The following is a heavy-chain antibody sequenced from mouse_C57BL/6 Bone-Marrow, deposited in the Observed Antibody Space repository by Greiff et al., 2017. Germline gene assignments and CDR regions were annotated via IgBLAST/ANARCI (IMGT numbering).Heavy chain of an antibody. Sequence: EVQLQQPGPVLVKPGASVKMSCKASGYTFTDYYMNWVKQSHGKSLEWIGVINPYNGGTSYNQKFKGKATFTVDKSSSTAYMELNILTSEDSAVYYCARLIYYDYGGGAMDYWGQGTSVTVSS. J-gene: IGHJ4*01. V-gene: IGHV1-19*01. CDR2: INPYNGGT. D-gene: IGHD2-4*01. CDR3: ARLIYYDYGGGAMDY. CDR1: GYTFTDYY.